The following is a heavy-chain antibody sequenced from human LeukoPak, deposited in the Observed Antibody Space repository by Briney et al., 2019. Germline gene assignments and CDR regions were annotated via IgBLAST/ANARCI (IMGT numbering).Heavy chain of an antibody. J-gene: IGHJ6*03. V-gene: IGHV4-34*01. CDR2: INHSGST. CDR3: ASHLGGAGFWSGYEDHYYYYYMDV. CDR1: GGSFSGYY. Sequence: SSETLSLTCAVYGGSFSGYYWSWIRQPPGKGLEWIGEINHSGSTNYNPSLKSRVTISVDTSKNQFSLKLSSVTAADTAVYYCASHLGGAGFWSGYEDHYYYYYMDVWGKGTTVTVSS. D-gene: IGHD3-3*01.